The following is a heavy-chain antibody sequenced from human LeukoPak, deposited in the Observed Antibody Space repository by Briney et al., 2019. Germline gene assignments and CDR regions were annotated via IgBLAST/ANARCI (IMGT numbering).Heavy chain of an antibody. D-gene: IGHD3-3*01. J-gene: IGHJ5*02. V-gene: IGHV4-59*01. CDR2: IYYIGTT. CDR1: GGSISSYY. CDR3: ARLRGGAIFGVVTGNWFDP. Sequence: PSETLSLTCTVSGGSISSYYWSWIRQPPGKGLEWIGYIYYIGTTNYTPSLKSRVTISIDTSKNQFSLKLSSVTAADTALYYCARLRGGAIFGVVTGNWFDPWGQGTLVTVSS.